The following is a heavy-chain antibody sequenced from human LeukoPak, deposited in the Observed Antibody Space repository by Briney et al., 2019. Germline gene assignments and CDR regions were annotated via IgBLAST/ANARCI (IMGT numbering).Heavy chain of an antibody. CDR2: INSDGSST. D-gene: IGHD6-13*01. V-gene: IGHV3-74*01. CDR3: TRDSSKWYFDY. Sequence: PGGSLRLSCAASGFTFSSYWMHWVRQAPGKGLVWVSRINSDGSSTSYADSVKGRFTISRDNAKNTLYLQMNSLRAEDTAVYYCTRDSSKWYFDYWGQGILVTVSS. CDR1: GFTFSSYW. J-gene: IGHJ4*02.